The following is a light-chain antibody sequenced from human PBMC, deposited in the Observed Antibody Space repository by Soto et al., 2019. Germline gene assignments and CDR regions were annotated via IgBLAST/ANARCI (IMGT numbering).Light chain of an antibody. CDR3: QQRSNWSWT. CDR2: DAS. Sequence: EIVMTQSPATLSVSPWESATLSCRASQSISSSYLAWYQQKPGQAPRLLIYDASNRATGIPARFSGSGSGTDFTLTISSLEPEDFAVYYCQQRSNWSWTFGQGTKVDIK. CDR1: QSISSSY. J-gene: IGKJ1*01. V-gene: IGKV3-11*01.